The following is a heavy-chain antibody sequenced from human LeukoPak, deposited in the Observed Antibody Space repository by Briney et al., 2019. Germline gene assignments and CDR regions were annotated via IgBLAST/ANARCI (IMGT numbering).Heavy chain of an antibody. CDR2: IIPIFGTA. Sequence: SVKVSCKASGGTFSSYAISWVRQAPGQGLEWMGGIIPIFGTANYAQKFQGRVTITADESTSTAYMELSSLRSEDTAVYYCARVQRCDFWSGYVYWGQGTLVTVSS. D-gene: IGHD3-3*01. CDR1: GGTFSSYA. J-gene: IGHJ4*02. V-gene: IGHV1-69*13. CDR3: ARVQRCDFWSGYVY.